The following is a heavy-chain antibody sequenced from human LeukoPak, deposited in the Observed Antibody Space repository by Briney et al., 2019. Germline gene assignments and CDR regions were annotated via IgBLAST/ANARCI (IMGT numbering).Heavy chain of an antibody. V-gene: IGHV3-48*03. Sequence: GGSLRLSCAASGFTFSSYEMNWVRQAPGKGLEWVSYISSSGSTIYYADSVKGRFTISGDNAKNSLYLQMNSLRAEDTAVYYCATDTAMEYYDAFGIWGQGTMVTVSS. CDR1: GFTFSSYE. CDR3: ATDTAMEYYDAFGI. CDR2: ISSSGSTI. D-gene: IGHD5-18*01. J-gene: IGHJ3*02.